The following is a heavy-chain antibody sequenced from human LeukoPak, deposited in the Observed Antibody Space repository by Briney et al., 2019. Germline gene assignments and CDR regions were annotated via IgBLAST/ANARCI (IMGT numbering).Heavy chain of an antibody. CDR3: ARGSGSYPSHYFDY. V-gene: IGHV3-53*01. J-gene: IGHJ4*02. CDR2: IYSGGST. CDR1: GFTFSNYW. Sequence: GGSLRLSCVGSGFTFSNYWMSWVRQAPGKGLEWVSVIYSGGSTYYADSVKGRFTISRDNSKNTLYLQMNSLRAEDTAVYYCARGSGSYPSHYFDYWGQGTLVTVSS. D-gene: IGHD1-14*01.